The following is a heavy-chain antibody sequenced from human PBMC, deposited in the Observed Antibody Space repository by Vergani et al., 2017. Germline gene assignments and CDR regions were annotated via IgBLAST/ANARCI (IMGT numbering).Heavy chain of an antibody. D-gene: IGHD2-8*01. V-gene: IGHV3-23*01. Sequence: EVQLLESGGGLVQPGGSLRLSCAASGFTFSSYAMSWVRQAPGKGLEWVSAISGSGGSTYYADSVKGRFTISRDNSKNTLYLQMNSLRAEDTAVYYCAKGHPAVFIVLMVYVDYWGQGTLVTVSS. CDR3: AKGHPAVFIVLMVYVDY. CDR1: GFTFSSYA. CDR2: ISGSGGST. J-gene: IGHJ4*02.